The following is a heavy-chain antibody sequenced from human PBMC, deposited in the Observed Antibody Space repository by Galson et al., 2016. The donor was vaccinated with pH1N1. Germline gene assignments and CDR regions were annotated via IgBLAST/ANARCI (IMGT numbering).Heavy chain of an antibody. Sequence: SLRLSCAASGFTFDDYAMQWVRQGPGKGLEWVSGISWNSGSIGYEDSVKGRFTISRDNARNSLYLQMNSLRVEDTALYYCVRANGAGSDRDSWGQGTLVTVSS. CDR1: GFTFDDYA. CDR2: ISWNSGSI. V-gene: IGHV3-9*01. D-gene: IGHD3-10*01. CDR3: VRANGAGSDRDS. J-gene: IGHJ4*02.